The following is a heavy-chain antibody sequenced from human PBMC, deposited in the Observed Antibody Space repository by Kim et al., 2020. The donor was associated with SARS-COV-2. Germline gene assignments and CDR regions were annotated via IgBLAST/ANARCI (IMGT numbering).Heavy chain of an antibody. CDR2: ISGSGGST. Sequence: GGSLRLSCAASGFTFSSYAMSWVRQAPGKGLEWVSAISGSGGSTYYADSVKGRFTISRDNSKNTLYLQMNSLRAEDTAVYYCAKGRGGYSGYEWFDPWGQGTLVTVSS. CDR1: GFTFSSYA. J-gene: IGHJ5*02. V-gene: IGHV3-23*01. CDR3: AKGRGGYSGYEWFDP. D-gene: IGHD5-12*01.